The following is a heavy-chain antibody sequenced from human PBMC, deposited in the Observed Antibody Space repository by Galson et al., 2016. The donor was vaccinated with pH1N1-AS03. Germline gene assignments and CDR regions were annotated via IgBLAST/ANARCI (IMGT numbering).Heavy chain of an antibody. Sequence: SLRLSCAASGFTFSNYVMSWVRQAPGEGLEWVSCISGSGGIANHADSVKGRLTTSSDNFKNTLYLQMNNLRAEDTAVYYCGKGGYSTSPPAVDSWGHGTLVTVSS. CDR1: GFTFSNYV. CDR2: ISGSGGIA. V-gene: IGHV3-23*01. J-gene: IGHJ5*01. CDR3: GKGGYSTSPPAVDS. D-gene: IGHD6-6*01.